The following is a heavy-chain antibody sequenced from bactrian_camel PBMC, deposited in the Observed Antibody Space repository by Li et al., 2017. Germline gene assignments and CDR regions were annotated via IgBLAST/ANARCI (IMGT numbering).Heavy chain of an antibody. CDR1: ERRYSRNC. D-gene: IGHD2*01. V-gene: IGHV3S54*01. Sequence: HVQLVESGGGSVQAGGSLRLSCALSERRYSRNCMAWFRQAPGKEREGVAAIYTGSGATHYAASVKGRFTISSDSAKNTIYLQMNNLQPDDTAMYYCAGDILNSGANCNSERERDFPRWGRGTQVTVS. CDR3: AGDILNSGANCNSERERDFPR. J-gene: IGHJ4*01. CDR2: IYTGSGAT.